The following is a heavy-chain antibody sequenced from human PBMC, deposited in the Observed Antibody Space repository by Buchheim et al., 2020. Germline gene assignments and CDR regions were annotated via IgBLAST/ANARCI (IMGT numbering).Heavy chain of an antibody. CDR2: ISPNGDIK. V-gene: IGHV1-46*01. D-gene: IGHD3-3*01. Sequence: QVQLVQSGAEVKKPGASVKVSCKASGYTFTSHWMHWVRRAPGQGLEWMGVISPNGDIKVYAQKFQGRITLTRDTSTSTDYMEMSSLRSEDTAVYYCARGNYDFWSGYYYYGMDVWGQGTT. CDR3: ARGNYDFWSGYYYYGMDV. CDR1: GYTFTSHW. J-gene: IGHJ6*02.